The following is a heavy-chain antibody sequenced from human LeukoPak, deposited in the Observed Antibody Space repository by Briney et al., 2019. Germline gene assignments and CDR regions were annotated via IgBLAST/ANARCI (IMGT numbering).Heavy chain of an antibody. CDR3: ARDPTVTTGPEYFQH. D-gene: IGHD4-17*01. V-gene: IGHV3-48*01. CDR2: ISSSSSTI. Sequence: GGFLRLSCAASGFTFSSYSMNWVRHAPGKGLESVSYISSSSSTIYYADSVKGRFTISRDNAKNSLYLQMNSLRAEDTAVYYCARDPTVTTGPEYFQHWGQGTLVTVSS. J-gene: IGHJ1*01. CDR1: GFTFSSYS.